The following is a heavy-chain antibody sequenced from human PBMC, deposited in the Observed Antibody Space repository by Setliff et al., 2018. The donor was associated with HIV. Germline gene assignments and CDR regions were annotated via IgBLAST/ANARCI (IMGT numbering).Heavy chain of an antibody. CDR2: INSDGSDT. Sequence: GGSLRLSCAASGFTFSSYWMHWVRQAPGKGLVWVSRINSDGSDTRYADSVKGRFTISRDNSKNTLYLQMNSLRAEDTAVYYCARAFSGYYFDYWGQGTLVTVS. CDR1: GFTFSSYW. D-gene: IGHD3-3*01. CDR3: ARAFSGYYFDY. V-gene: IGHV3-74*01. J-gene: IGHJ4*02.